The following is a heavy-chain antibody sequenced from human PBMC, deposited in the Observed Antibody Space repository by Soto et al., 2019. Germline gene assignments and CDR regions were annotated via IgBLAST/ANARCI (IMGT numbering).Heavy chain of an antibody. CDR2: ISGSCGST. D-gene: IGHD3-10*01. CDR3: ARDWNYYGSGSYTSAPYFDP. CDR1: GFTFSSYA. V-gene: IGHV3-23*01. J-gene: IGHJ5*02. Sequence: PGGSLRLSCAASGFTFSSYAMSWVRQAPGKGLEWVSAISGSCGSTYYAVSVKGRFTISRDNAKNTLFLQMNSLRAEDTAVYYCARDWNYYGSGSYTSAPYFDPWGQGTLVTVSS.